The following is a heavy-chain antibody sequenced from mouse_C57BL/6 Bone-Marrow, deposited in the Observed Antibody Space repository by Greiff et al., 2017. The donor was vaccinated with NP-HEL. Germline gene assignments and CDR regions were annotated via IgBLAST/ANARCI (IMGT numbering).Heavy chain of an antibody. V-gene: IGHV1-22*01. CDR1: GYTFTDYN. CDR2: INPNNGGT. Sequence: VQLKESGPELVKPGASVKMSCKASGYTFTDYNMHWVKQSHGKSLEWIGYINPNNGGTSYNQKFKGKATLTVNKSSSTAYMELRSLTSEDSAVYYCARRGGGYDARFAYWGQGTLVTVSA. CDR3: ARRGGGYDARFAY. J-gene: IGHJ3*01. D-gene: IGHD2-3*01.